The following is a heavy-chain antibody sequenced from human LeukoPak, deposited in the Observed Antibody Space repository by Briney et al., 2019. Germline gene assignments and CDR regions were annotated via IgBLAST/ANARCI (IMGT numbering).Heavy chain of an antibody. J-gene: IGHJ4*02. CDR2: IYWDDDK. CDR3: AHNPGYYYYDSGYYAYFDY. V-gene: IGHV2-5*02. Sequence: SGPTLFQPPPTLTLTCTFSGFSLGTRGVGVGWIRQPPGKALEWLSLIYWDDDKRYSPSLKSRLTITKDTSKNQVVLTMTNMDPVETATYYCAHNPGYYYYDSGYYAYFDYWGQGTLVTVSS. CDR1: GFSLGTRGVG. D-gene: IGHD3-22*01.